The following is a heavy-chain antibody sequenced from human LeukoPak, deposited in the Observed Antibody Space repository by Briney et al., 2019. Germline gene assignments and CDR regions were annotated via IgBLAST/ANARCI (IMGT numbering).Heavy chain of an antibody. CDR3: ARDQATVPTWNRGFAY. J-gene: IGHJ4*02. CDR2: INPNSGGT. Sequence: ASVKVSCKASGYTFTGYYMHWVRQAPGQGLEWMGWINPNSGGTNYAQKFQGRVTMTRDTSISTAYMELSRLRSDDTAVYYCARDQATVPTWNRGFAYWGQGTLVTVSS. CDR1: GYTFTGYY. D-gene: IGHD4-17*01. V-gene: IGHV1-2*02.